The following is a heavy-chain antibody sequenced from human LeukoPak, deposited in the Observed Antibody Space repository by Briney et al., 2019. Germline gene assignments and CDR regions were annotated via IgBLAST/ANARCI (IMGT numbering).Heavy chain of an antibody. CDR3: AKIAAAVLFDY. Sequence: GGSLRLSCAGSGFTFSNYWVNWVRQAPGKGLEWVANIKQDRSEKYYVDSVKGRFTISRDNSKNTLYLQMNSLRAEDTAVYYCAKIAAAVLFDYWGQGTLVTVSS. V-gene: IGHV3-7*01. D-gene: IGHD6-13*01. J-gene: IGHJ4*02. CDR2: IKQDRSEK. CDR1: GFTFSNYW.